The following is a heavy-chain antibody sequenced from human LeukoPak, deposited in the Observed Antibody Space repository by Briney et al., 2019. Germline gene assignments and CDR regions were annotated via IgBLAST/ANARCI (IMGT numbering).Heavy chain of an antibody. CDR3: ARRFYYDSSGYYFDY. V-gene: IGHV4-39*01. J-gene: IGHJ4*02. CDR2: IYYSGST. CDR1: GGSISSSSYY. D-gene: IGHD3-22*01. Sequence: SETLSLTCTVSGGSISSSSYYWGWIRQPPGKGLEWIGSIYYSGSTYYNPSLKSRVTISVDTSKNQFSLKLSSVTAADTAVYYCARRFYYDSSGYYFDYWGQGTLVTVSS.